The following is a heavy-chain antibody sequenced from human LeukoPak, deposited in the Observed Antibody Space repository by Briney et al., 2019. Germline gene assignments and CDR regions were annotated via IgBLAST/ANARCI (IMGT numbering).Heavy chain of an antibody. CDR2: INPNSGGT. V-gene: IGHV1-2*02. D-gene: IGHD1-1*01. CDR1: GYTFTGYY. CDR3: ARDEDVNRTIDY. Sequence: ASVKVSCKASGYTFTGYYMHWVRQAPGQGLEWMGWINPNSGGTNYAQKFQGRVTMTRDTSISTAYMELSRLRSDDTAVYYCARDEDVNRTIDYWGQGTLVTVSS. J-gene: IGHJ4*02.